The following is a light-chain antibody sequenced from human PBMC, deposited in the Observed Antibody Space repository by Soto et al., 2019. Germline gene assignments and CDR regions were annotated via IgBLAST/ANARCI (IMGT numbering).Light chain of an antibody. CDR1: QSVSSSY. V-gene: IGKV3-20*01. CDR3: QQYGSSPYT. Sequence: EIVLTQSPGTLSLSPGERATLSCRASQSVSSSYLAWYQQKPGQAPRLIIYGASDRATGIPDRFSGSGSGTHFTLTISRLEPEDFAVYYCQQYGSSPYTFGQGNNLEIK. CDR2: GAS. J-gene: IGKJ2*01.